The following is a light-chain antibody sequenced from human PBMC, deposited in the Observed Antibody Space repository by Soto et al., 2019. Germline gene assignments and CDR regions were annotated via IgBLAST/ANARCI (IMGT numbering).Light chain of an antibody. J-gene: IGKJ1*01. V-gene: IGKV1-5*01. CDR2: DAS. CDR3: QHYNSYSEA. CDR1: RDISTW. Sequence: DIQMTQSPSSVSASVGDRVTITCRASRDISTWLAWYQQKPGKAPKLLIYDASSLESGVPSRFSGSGSGTEFTLTISSLQPDDFATYYCQHYNSYSEAFGQGTKVDI.